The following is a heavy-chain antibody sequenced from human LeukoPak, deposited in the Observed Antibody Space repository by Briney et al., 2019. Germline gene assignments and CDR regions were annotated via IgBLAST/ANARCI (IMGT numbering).Heavy chain of an antibody. CDR2: IYYSGST. CDR1: GGSISSYY. D-gene: IGHD2-2*02. J-gene: IGHJ3*02. V-gene: IGHV4-59*01. Sequence: PSETLSLTCTVSGGSISSYYWSWIRQPPGKGLEWIGYIYYSGSTNYNPSLKSRVTISVDTSKNQFSLKLSSVTAADTAVYYCARDGGYCSSTSCYTDDAFDIWGQGTMVTVSS. CDR3: ARDGGYCSSTSCYTDDAFDI.